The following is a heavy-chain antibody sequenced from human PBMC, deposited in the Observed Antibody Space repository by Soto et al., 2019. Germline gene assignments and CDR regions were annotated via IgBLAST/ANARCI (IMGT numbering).Heavy chain of an antibody. D-gene: IGHD3-22*01. J-gene: IGHJ3*02. CDR3: AREADSSGYYQHDAFDI. CDR2: IGTAGDT. CDR1: GFTFSSYD. Sequence: GGSLRLSCAASGFTFSSYDMHWVRQATGKGLEWVSAIGTAGDTYYPGSVKGRFNISRENAKNSLYLQMNSLRAEDTAVYYCAREADSSGYYQHDAFDIWGQGTMVTVSS. V-gene: IGHV3-13*01.